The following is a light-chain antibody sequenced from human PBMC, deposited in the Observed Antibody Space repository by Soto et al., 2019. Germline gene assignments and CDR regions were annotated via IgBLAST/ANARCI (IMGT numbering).Light chain of an antibody. V-gene: IGLV2-14*01. Sequence: QSALTQPASVSGSPGQSITISCTGSSSDVGGYNYVSWYQQHPGKAPKLMIYDVSNRPSGVSNRFAGSKSGNTASLTISGLQAEDEAEYYCSSYTSSSTLGVFGAGTTLTVL. CDR2: DVS. J-gene: IGLJ3*02. CDR3: SSYTSSSTLGV. CDR1: SSDVGGYNY.